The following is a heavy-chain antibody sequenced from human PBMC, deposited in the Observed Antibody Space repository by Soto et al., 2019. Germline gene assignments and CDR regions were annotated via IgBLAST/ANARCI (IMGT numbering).Heavy chain of an antibody. J-gene: IGHJ4*02. CDR2: ISSDGSNK. CDR3: ARDHYYDSTGYYLGYLDY. V-gene: IGHV3-30-3*01. Sequence: GGSLRLSCAASGFTFSRSAIHWVRQAPGKGLEWVAVISSDGSNKYFADSVNGRFTISRDNSKNTLYLQMNSLRVEDTAIYYCARDHYYDSTGYYLGYLDYWGQGTLVTVSS. CDR1: GFTFSRSA. D-gene: IGHD3-22*01.